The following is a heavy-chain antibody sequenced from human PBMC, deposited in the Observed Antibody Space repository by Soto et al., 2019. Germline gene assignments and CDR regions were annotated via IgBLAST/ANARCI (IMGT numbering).Heavy chain of an antibody. J-gene: IGHJ5*02. CDR3: AKNEVATTTHPWFDP. CDR2: ISYDGSNK. D-gene: IGHD5-12*01. V-gene: IGHV3-30*18. Sequence: PGGSLRLSCAASGFTFSSYGMHWVRQAPGKGLEWVAVISYDGSNKYYADSVKGRFTISRDNSKNTLYLQMNSLRAEDTAVYYCAKNEVATTTHPWFDPWGQGTLVTVSS. CDR1: GFTFSSYG.